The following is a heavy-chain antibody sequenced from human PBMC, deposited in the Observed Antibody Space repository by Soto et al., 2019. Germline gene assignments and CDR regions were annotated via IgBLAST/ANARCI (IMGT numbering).Heavy chain of an antibody. CDR1: GFTFDDYA. D-gene: IGHD6-19*01. CDR2: ISWNSGSI. Sequence: GGSLRLSCAASGFTFDDYAMHWVRQAPGKGLEWVSGISWNSGSIGYADSVKGRFTISRDNAKNSLYLQMNSLRAEDTALYYCAKSRIAVAGSDAFDIWGQGTMVTVSS. CDR3: AKSRIAVAGSDAFDI. J-gene: IGHJ3*02. V-gene: IGHV3-9*01.